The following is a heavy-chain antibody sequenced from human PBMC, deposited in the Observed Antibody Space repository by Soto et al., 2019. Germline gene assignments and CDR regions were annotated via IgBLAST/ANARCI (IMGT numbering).Heavy chain of an antibody. CDR2: INHSGTI. CDR1: GGSFSGYY. Sequence: SETLSLTCAVYGGSFSGYYWTWVRQPPGKGLEWIGEINHSGTINFNPSLKSRLTISLDASKKHFSLKLSSVTDADTAAYYCARADRTLVTSYSLDVWGQGTTVTVSS. J-gene: IGHJ6*02. V-gene: IGHV4-34*01. CDR3: ARADRTLVTSYSLDV. D-gene: IGHD2-21*02.